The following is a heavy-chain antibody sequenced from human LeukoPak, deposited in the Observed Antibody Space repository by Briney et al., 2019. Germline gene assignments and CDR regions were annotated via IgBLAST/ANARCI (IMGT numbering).Heavy chain of an antibody. D-gene: IGHD6-13*01. Sequence: GGSLRLSCAASGFTFSSYAMSWVRQAPGKGLEWVGRIKSKTDGGTTDYAAPVKGRFTISRDDSKDTLYVQMNSLKTEDTAVYYCTTRIAAAGTKDDYWGQGTLVTVSS. CDR2: IKSKTDGGTT. J-gene: IGHJ4*02. V-gene: IGHV3-15*01. CDR3: TTRIAAAGTKDDY. CDR1: GFTFSSYA.